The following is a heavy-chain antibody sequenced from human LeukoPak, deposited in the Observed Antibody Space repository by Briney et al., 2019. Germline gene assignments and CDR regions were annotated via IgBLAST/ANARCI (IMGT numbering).Heavy chain of an antibody. J-gene: IGHJ3*02. CDR1: GYTFTGYY. Sequence: GASVKVSCKASGYTFTGYYMHWVRQAPGQGLEWMGWINPNSGGTNYAQKFQGRVTMTRDTSISTAYMELSRLRSDDTAVYYCASPGSLYSSGRTRAFDIWGQGTMVTVSS. D-gene: IGHD6-19*01. V-gene: IGHV1-2*02. CDR3: ASPGSLYSSGRTRAFDI. CDR2: INPNSGGT.